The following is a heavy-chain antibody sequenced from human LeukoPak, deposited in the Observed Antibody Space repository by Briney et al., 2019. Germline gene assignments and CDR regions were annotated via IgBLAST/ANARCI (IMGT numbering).Heavy chain of an antibody. Sequence: SETLSLTCAVYGGSFSGYYWSWIRQPPGKGLEWIGEINHSGSTNYNPSLKSRVTTSVDTSKNQFSLKLSSVTAADTAVYYCARGLGDYWGQGTLVTVSS. J-gene: IGHJ4*02. CDR2: INHSGST. V-gene: IGHV4-34*01. CDR3: ARGLGDY. CDR1: GGSFSGYY. D-gene: IGHD3-10*01.